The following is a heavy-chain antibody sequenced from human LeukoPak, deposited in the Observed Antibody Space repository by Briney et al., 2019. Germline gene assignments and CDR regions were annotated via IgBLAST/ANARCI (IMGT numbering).Heavy chain of an antibody. CDR1: GGSVSSSHY. V-gene: IGHV4-39*07. CDR2: IYYGGST. CDR3: ARADVDIVATDI. J-gene: IGHJ3*02. D-gene: IGHD5-12*01. Sequence: PSETLSLTCTVSGGSVSSSHYWDWIRQPPGKGLEWIGSIYYGGSTYYNASLRSRVTTSVDTSKNQFSLKLSSVTAADTAVYYCARADVDIVATDIWGQGTMVPVSS.